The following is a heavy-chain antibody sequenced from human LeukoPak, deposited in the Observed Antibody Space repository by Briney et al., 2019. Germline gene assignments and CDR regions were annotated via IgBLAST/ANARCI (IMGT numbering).Heavy chain of an antibody. Sequence: GGSLRLSCSASGFTFSRFAMTWVRHLPGKGLEWVSTISGNGLQTFYADSVKGRFSVSRDNSKNIVYLQMDSLRADDSALYSCAKDANYLDSSDYFFPFDYWGPGTLVTVAS. V-gene: IGHV3-23*01. D-gene: IGHD6-19*01. CDR1: GFTFSRFA. CDR2: ISGNGLQT. CDR3: AKDANYLDSSDYFFPFDY. J-gene: IGHJ4*02.